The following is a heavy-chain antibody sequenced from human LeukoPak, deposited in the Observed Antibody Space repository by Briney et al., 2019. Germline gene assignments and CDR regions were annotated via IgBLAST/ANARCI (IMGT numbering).Heavy chain of an antibody. CDR1: GFTFSSYG. CDR2: IHYDGTNE. CDR3: VNSGFDP. J-gene: IGHJ5*02. D-gene: IGHD3-10*01. V-gene: IGHV3-30*02. Sequence: AGGSLRLSCAASGFTFSSYGMHWVRQAPGKGLEWVAFIHYDGTNEYYADSVKGRFTISRDNFKNTLSLHMNGLRVEDTALYYCVNSGFDPWGQGTLVTVSS.